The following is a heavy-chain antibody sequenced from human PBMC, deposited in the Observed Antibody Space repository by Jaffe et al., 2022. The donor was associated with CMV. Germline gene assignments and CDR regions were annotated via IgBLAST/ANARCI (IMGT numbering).Heavy chain of an antibody. CDR3: ARRPPMAAAGTHGRAFDI. CDR2: ISAYNGNT. J-gene: IGHJ3*02. CDR1: GYTFTSYG. Sequence: QVQLVQSGAEVKKPGASVKVSCKASGYTFTSYGISWVRQAPGQGLEWMGWISAYNGNTNYAQKLQGRVTMTTDTSTSTAYMELRSLRSDDTAVYYCARRPPMAAAGTHGRAFDIWGQGTMVTVSS. V-gene: IGHV1-18*04. D-gene: IGHD6-13*01.